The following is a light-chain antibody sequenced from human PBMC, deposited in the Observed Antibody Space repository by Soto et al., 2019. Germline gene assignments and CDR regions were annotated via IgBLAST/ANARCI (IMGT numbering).Light chain of an antibody. CDR3: LQHKSYQWT. V-gene: IGKV1-17*03. J-gene: IGKJ1*01. Sequence: DIQMTQSPSALSASVGDRVTITCRSSQAISNYLAWFQQKPGQAPKRLIYAASTLESGVPSRFSGSGSGTEFSLTISSLQPEDFATYFCLQHKSYQWTCGKGTKVDIX. CDR1: QAISNY. CDR2: AAS.